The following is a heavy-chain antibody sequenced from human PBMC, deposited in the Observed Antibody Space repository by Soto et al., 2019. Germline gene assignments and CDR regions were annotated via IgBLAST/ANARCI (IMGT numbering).Heavy chain of an antibody. V-gene: IGHV3-30*18. CDR3: AKETYYYDSSSYSWPRDFDY. CDR2: ISFDGSNK. Sequence: GGSLRLSCAASGFTFSGHGMHWVRQAPGKGLEWAAVISFDGSNKYYADSVKGRFTISRDNSKNTLYLQMHSLRAEDTAVYYCAKETYYYDSSSYSWPRDFDYWGQGTLVTVSS. D-gene: IGHD3-22*01. J-gene: IGHJ4*02. CDR1: GFTFSGHG.